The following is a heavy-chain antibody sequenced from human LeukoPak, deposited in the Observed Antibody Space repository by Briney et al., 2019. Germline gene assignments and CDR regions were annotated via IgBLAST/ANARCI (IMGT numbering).Heavy chain of an antibody. CDR2: ISGSGGST. V-gene: IGHV3-23*01. J-gene: IGHJ6*03. CDR3: AKGRGWEASYYYYYMDV. Sequence: GGSLRLACAASGFTVSSYDMSWVGQAPGKGLEWVSAISGSGGSTYYADSVKGRFTISRDNAKNSLYLQMNSLRAEDTAVYYCAKGRGWEASYYYYYMDVWGKGTTVTISS. D-gene: IGHD1-26*01. CDR1: GFTVSSYD.